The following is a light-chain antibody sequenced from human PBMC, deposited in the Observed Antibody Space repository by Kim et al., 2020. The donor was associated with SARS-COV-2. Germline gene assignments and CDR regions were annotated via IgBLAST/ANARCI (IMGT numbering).Light chain of an antibody. V-gene: IGLV3-21*04. Sequence: SYELTQPPSVSVAPGKTARITCGGNNIGSKSVHWYQQKPGQAPVLVIYYDSDRPSGIPERFSGSNSGNKATLTISRVEAGAEADYYCQVWDSSSDHWLFG. CDR2: YDS. CDR1: NIGSKS. CDR3: QVWDSSSDHWL. J-gene: IGLJ3*02.